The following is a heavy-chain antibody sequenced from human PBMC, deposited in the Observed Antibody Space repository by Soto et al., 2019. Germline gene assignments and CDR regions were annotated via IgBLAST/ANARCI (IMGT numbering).Heavy chain of an antibody. Sequence: GGSLRLSCAASGFTFSSYSMNWVRQAPGKGLEWVSSISSSSSYIYYADSVKGRFTISRDNAKNSLYLQMNSLRAEDTAVYYCARLTSLVTYYYDSSGSTPWGQGTLVTAPQ. J-gene: IGHJ5*02. CDR2: ISSSSSYI. CDR3: ARLTSLVTYYYDSSGSTP. D-gene: IGHD3-22*01. CDR1: GFTFSSYS. V-gene: IGHV3-21*01.